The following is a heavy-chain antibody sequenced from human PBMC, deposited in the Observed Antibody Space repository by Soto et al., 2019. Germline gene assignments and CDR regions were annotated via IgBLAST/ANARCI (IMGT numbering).Heavy chain of an antibody. J-gene: IGHJ6*03. CDR1: GGSISSYY. Sequence: SETLSLTCAVSGGSISSYYWSWIRQPPGKGLEWIGYIYYSGSTNYNPSLKSRVTISVDTSKNQLSLKLSSVTAADTAVYYCASQPNYDYYYMDVWGKGTTVTVSS. CDR3: ASQPNYDYYYMDV. V-gene: IGHV4-59*08. CDR2: IYYSGST.